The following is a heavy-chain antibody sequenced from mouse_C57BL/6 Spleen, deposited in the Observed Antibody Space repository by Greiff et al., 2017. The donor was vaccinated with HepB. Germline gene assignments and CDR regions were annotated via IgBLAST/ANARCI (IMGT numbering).Heavy chain of an antibody. D-gene: IGHD2-4*01. Sequence: VQLQQPGAELVKPGASVKLSCKASGYTFTSYWMHWVKQRPGQGLEWIGMIHPNSGSTNYNEKFKSKATLTVDKSSSTAYMQLSSLTSEDSAVYYCARQKIYDYDGAMDYWGQGTSVTVSS. CDR2: IHPNSGST. V-gene: IGHV1-64*01. CDR3: ARQKIYDYDGAMDY. CDR1: GYTFTSYW. J-gene: IGHJ4*01.